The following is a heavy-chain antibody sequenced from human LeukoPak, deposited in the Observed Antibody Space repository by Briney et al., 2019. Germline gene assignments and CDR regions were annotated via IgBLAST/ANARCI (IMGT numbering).Heavy chain of an antibody. CDR2: INPNSGDT. CDR1: GYTFTDYY. V-gene: IGHV1-2*02. J-gene: IGHJ5*02. D-gene: IGHD2-2*01. Sequence: ASVKASCKASGYTFTDYYMHWVRQAPGQGLEWMGWINPNSGDTNFAQKFQGRVTMTRDTSISTAYMELSRLRSDDTAVYYCATASYCSSTSCSTGEWFDPWGQGTLVTVSS. CDR3: ATASYCSSTSCSTGEWFDP.